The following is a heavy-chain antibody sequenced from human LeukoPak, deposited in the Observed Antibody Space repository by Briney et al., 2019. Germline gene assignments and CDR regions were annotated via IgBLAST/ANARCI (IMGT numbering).Heavy chain of an antibody. D-gene: IGHD1-26*01. CDR2: ISSSGSTI. J-gene: IGHJ4*02. Sequence: PGGSLRLSCEASGFTFSSYGIHWVRQAPGTGLEWDSYISSSGSTIYYADSVKGRFTISRDNAKNSLYLQMNSLRAEDTAVYYCARGSLGGLVGAIDNWGQGSLVTVSS. CDR3: ARGSLGGLVGAIDN. CDR1: GFTFSSYG. V-gene: IGHV3-48*04.